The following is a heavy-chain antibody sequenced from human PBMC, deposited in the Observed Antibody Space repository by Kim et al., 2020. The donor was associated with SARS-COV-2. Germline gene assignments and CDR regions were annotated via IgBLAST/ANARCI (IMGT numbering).Heavy chain of an antibody. CDR2: IRSDGSLT. J-gene: IGHJ6*02. Sequence: GSLRLSCAVSRFTLHNDWRNLVRQAPGKGQEWVSRIRSDGSLTNYADSLKGRFTMSRDNAENTLYLQMNSLRAEDTAVYYCARGCFRDGFDVWGQGNTVTVSS. CDR3: ARGCFRDGFDV. V-gene: IGHV3-74*01. D-gene: IGHD3-16*01. CDR1: RFTLHNDW.